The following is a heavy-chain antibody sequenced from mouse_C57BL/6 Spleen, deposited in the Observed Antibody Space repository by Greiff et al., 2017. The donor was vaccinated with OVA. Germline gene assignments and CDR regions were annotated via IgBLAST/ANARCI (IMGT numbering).Heavy chain of an antibody. Sequence: QVQLQQSGAELARPGASVKLSCTASGYTFTSYGMSWVKQRPGQGLEWIGEICPGGGYTYYPDKFKGKATLTADKYTSKANMELRSMTSEDSAVDFYARGDDSNYFDAMDYWGQGTSVTVSS. V-gene: IGHV1-81*01. CDR2: ICPGGGYT. CDR1: GYTFTSYG. CDR3: ARGDDSNYFDAMDY. D-gene: IGHD2-5*01. J-gene: IGHJ4*01.